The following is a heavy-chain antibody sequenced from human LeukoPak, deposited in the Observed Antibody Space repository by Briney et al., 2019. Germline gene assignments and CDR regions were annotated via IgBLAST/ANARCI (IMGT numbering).Heavy chain of an antibody. CDR2: IIPIFGTA. D-gene: IGHD2-2*01. Sequence: SVKVSCKASGGTFSSYAISWVRQAPGQGLEWMGGIIPIFGTANYAQKFQGRVTITADESTSTAYMELSSLRSEDTAVYYCARERCSSTSCHYGYYYYYGMDVWGQGTTVTVSS. V-gene: IGHV1-69*13. CDR1: GGTFSSYA. CDR3: ARERCSSTSCHYGYYYYYGMDV. J-gene: IGHJ6*02.